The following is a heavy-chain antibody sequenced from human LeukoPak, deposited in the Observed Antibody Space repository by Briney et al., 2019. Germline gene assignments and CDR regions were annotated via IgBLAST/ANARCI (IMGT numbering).Heavy chain of an antibody. Sequence: GGSLRLSCAASGFTFSSYWMSWVRQAPGKGLEWVANIKHDGTEKYYVDSVKGRFTLSRDNAKNSLYLQMKSLRDEDTAVYYCARYGSGTSYITNYFDYWGQGTLVTVSS. CDR3: ARYGSGTSYITNYFDY. D-gene: IGHD3-10*01. V-gene: IGHV3-7*04. CDR2: IKHDGTEK. J-gene: IGHJ4*02. CDR1: GFTFSSYW.